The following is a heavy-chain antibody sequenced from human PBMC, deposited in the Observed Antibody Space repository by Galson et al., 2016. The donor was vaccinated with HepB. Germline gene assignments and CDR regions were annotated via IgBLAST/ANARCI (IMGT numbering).Heavy chain of an antibody. Sequence: SLRLSCAASGFTFSXYGMTXXRQAXXXGLXXVSXXXRSXDXTDXADSGRGRFTISRDNSKNTLSLQMNSLTADDTAIYDCGQGSTAPAVWGKGTTVTVSS. D-gene: IGHD1-26*01. CDR2: XXRSXDXT. V-gene: IGHV3-23*01. CDR3: GQGSTAPAV. CDR1: GFTFSXYG. J-gene: IGHJ6*04.